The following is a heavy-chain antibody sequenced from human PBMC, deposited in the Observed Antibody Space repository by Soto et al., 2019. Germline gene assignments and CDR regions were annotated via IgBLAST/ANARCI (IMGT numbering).Heavy chain of an antibody. CDR2: IGAGDGKT. CDR1: GYRFTHYV. V-gene: IGHV1-3*01. D-gene: IGHD3-22*01. J-gene: IGHJ4*02. Sequence: QVQLVQSGTEVKKPGASVKVSCKASGYRFTHYVIHWVRQAPGQRLEWMGWIGAGDGKTYYSQNFQGRVTITKDTTASRTYMELTSLISADTAVYYCVRDYASDSGVHLDFWGQGTLVTVSS. CDR3: VRDYASDSGVHLDF.